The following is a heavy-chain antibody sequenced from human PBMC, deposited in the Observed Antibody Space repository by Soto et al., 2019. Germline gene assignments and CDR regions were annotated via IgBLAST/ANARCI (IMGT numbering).Heavy chain of an antibody. Sequence: SETLSLTCTVSGDSITDYYWSWIRQSPGKGLEWIGYIYYSGSASYNPSLKSRVTISVDTSKNQFSLKMTSVTNADTAVYYCERGRRNWFDPWGQGTLVTVSS. V-gene: IGHV4-59*01. CDR1: GDSITDYY. CDR3: ERGRRNWFDP. J-gene: IGHJ5*02. CDR2: IYYSGSA.